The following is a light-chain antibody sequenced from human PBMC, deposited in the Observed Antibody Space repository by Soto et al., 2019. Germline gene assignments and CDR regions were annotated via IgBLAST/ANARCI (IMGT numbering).Light chain of an antibody. Sequence: QSALTQPPSVSGSPGQSITLSCTRDVGRYNYVSWYQQHPGKAPTLIIYEVSSRPSGVSNRFSGSKSGNTASLTISWLQADDEADYYCSSYTSTSTRVFGRGTKLTVL. J-gene: IGLJ2*01. CDR3: SSYTSTSTRV. CDR2: EVS. CDR1: VGRYNY. V-gene: IGLV2-14*01.